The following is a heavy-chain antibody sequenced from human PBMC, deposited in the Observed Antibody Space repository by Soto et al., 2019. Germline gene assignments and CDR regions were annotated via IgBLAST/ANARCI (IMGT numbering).Heavy chain of an antibody. V-gene: IGHV1-46*03. J-gene: IGHJ4*02. CDR2: INPSDRST. CDR3: ARPWYSSSWPLFDY. CDR1: GYTFTSYF. Sequence: ASVKVSCKASGYTFTSYFIHWVRQAPGQGLEWMGIINPSDRSTSYARRFQGRVTMTRDTSTSTVYMELSSLRSEDTAVYYCARPWYSSSWPLFDYWGQGTLVTVSS. D-gene: IGHD6-13*01.